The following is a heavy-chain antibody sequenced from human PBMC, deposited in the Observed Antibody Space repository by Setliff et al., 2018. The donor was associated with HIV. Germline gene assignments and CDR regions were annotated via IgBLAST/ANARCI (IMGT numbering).Heavy chain of an antibody. CDR1: GFTLREVS. D-gene: IGHD2-2*01. CDR2: FDPEDGET. CDR3: AIDMVGGWLRPMPYF. Sequence: GASVKVSCKVSGFTLREVSMHWVRQAPGKGLEWMGYFDPEDGETVYAQKFQGRATMTEDTSTDTAYMELSGLRSEDTAVYYCAIDMVGGWLRPMPYFWGQGALVTVSS. J-gene: IGHJ4*02. V-gene: IGHV1-24*01.